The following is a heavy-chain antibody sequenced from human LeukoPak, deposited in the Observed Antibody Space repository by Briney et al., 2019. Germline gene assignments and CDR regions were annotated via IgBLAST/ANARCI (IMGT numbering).Heavy chain of an antibody. Sequence: SETLSLTCTVSGTSISSYYLSCIRQPAVKGLDWIVRFYTSVSTNYNPSLNSRVTMSLDTSKSQFSLKLSYVTAADTAVYYCARQWDLLTSIWFDPWGKGTLVTVSS. CDR3: ARQWDLLTSIWFDP. V-gene: IGHV4-4*07. J-gene: IGHJ5*02. CDR1: GTSISSYY. D-gene: IGHD1-26*01. CDR2: FYTSVST.